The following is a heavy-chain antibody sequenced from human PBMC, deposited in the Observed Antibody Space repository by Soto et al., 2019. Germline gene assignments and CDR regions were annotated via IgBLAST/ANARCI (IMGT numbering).Heavy chain of an antibody. CDR3: SKELSGSFLPGHYGLDV. CDR2: IKWGSISI. V-gene: IGHV3-9*01. D-gene: IGHD1-26*01. Sequence: EAQLVESGGGLVQPGSSLILSCAASGFIFDNFAMHWVRQATGKGLEWVSGIKWGSISIGYADSVKGRFTISRDNAKNAPYLQMNSLTPEDTDIYYCSKELSGSFLPGHYGLDVWGQGTKLMVS. J-gene: IGHJ6*02. CDR1: GFIFDNFA.